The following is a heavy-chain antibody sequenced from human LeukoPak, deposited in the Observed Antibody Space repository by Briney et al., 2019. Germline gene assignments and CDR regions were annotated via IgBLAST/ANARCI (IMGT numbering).Heavy chain of an antibody. D-gene: IGHD3-10*01. CDR1: GFTFSSYS. CDR2: ISSSSSYI. CDR3: ARVGYYGSGSYQLGDFDY. Sequence: GGSLRLSCAASGFTFSSYSMNWVRQAPGKGLEWVSSISSSSSYIYYADSVKGRFTISRDNAKNSLYLQMNSLRAEDTAVYYCARVGYYGSGSYQLGDFDYWGQGTLVTVSS. J-gene: IGHJ4*02. V-gene: IGHV3-21*04.